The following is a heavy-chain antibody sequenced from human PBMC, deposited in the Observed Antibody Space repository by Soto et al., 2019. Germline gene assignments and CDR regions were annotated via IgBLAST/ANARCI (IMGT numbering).Heavy chain of an antibody. CDR2: IYYSGST. CDR1: GGSISSGGYY. D-gene: IGHD1-26*01. CDR3: ARDHGVGGNWFDP. J-gene: IGHJ5*02. V-gene: IGHV4-31*03. Sequence: SETLSLTCTVSGGSISSGGYYWSWIRQHPGKGLEWIGYIYYSGSTYYDPSLKSRVTISVDTSKNQFSLKLSSVAAADTAVYYCARDHGVGGNWFDPWGQGTLVTVSS.